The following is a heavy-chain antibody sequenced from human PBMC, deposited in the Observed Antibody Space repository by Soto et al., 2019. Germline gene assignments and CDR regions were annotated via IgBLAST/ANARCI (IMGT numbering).Heavy chain of an antibody. J-gene: IGHJ6*02. CDR1: GYTFTSYG. CDR2: ISAYNGNT. CDR3: ARAEYSYATYYYYGMDV. Sequence: ASVKVSCKASGYTFTSYGISWVRQAPGQGLEWMGWISAYNGNTNYAQKLQGRVTMTTDTSTSTAYMELRSLRSDDTAVYYCARAEYSYATYYYYGMDVWGQGTTVTVSS. D-gene: IGHD5-18*01. V-gene: IGHV1-18*01.